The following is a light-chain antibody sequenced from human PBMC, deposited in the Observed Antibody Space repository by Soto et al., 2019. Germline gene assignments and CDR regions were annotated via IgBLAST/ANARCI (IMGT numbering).Light chain of an antibody. J-gene: IGKJ4*02. CDR2: GAS. CDR3: KQYSTSLK. V-gene: IGKV3-15*01. Sequence: EILMTQSPATLSVSPGERVILSCRASPSVGSTLAWYQQKPGQAPRLLIRGASTRAAGVPGTFSRSGAGSEFTLTSSRLQSEDFAVYSCKQYSTSLKFGGGTPQEIK. CDR1: PSVGST.